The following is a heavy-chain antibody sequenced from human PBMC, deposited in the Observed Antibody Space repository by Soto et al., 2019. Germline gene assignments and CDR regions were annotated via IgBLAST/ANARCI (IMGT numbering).Heavy chain of an antibody. Sequence: QVQLVESGGGVVQPGRSLRLSCAASGFTFSSYGMHWVRQAPGKGLEWVAVISYDGSNKYYADSVKGRFTISRDNSKKPLYLQMNSLRAEDTAVYYCAKEPATYYYGSGSYSPLDYWGQGTLVTVSS. D-gene: IGHD3-10*01. CDR3: AKEPATYYYGSGSYSPLDY. CDR2: ISYDGSNK. V-gene: IGHV3-30*18. CDR1: GFTFSSYG. J-gene: IGHJ4*02.